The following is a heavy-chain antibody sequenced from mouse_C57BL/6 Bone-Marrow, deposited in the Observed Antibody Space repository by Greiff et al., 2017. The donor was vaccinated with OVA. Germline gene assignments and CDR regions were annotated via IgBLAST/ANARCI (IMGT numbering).Heavy chain of an antibody. V-gene: IGHV5-4*01. Sequence: DVMLVESGGGLVKPGGSLKLSCAASGFTFSSYAMSWVRQTPEKRLEWVATISDGGSYTYYPDNVKGRFTISRDNAKNNLYLQMSHLKSEDTAMYYCARDQSGNGFDYWGQGTTLTVSS. D-gene: IGHD2-10*02. J-gene: IGHJ2*01. CDR3: ARDQSGNGFDY. CDR2: ISDGGSYT. CDR1: GFTFSSYA.